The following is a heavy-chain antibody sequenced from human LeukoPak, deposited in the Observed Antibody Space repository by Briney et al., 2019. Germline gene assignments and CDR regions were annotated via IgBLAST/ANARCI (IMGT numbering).Heavy chain of an antibody. CDR2: ISLSGSP. D-gene: IGHD3-16*01. J-gene: IGHJ4*02. Sequence: PSETLSLTCAVSGDSTSSYNWWPWVRQPPGKGLEWIGEISLSGSPSYNPSLKSRVTISVDKSKNQFSLELSSVTAADTAVYYCARGSGGGNWGQGTLVTVAS. CDR1: GDSTSSYNW. CDR3: ARGSGGGN. V-gene: IGHV4-4*02.